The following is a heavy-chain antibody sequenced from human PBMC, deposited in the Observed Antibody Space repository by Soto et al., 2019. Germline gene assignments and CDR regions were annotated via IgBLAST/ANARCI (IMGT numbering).Heavy chain of an antibody. V-gene: IGHV1-46*01. D-gene: IGHD3-10*01. CDR3: ARGLWFGELLSDYYFDY. J-gene: IGHJ4*02. CDR1: GYTFTSYY. CDR2: INPSGGST. Sequence: ASVKVSCKASGYTFTSYYMHWVRQAPGQGLEWMGIINPSGGSTSYAQKFQGRVTMTRDTSTSTVYMELGSLRSEDTAVYYCARGLWFGELLSDYYFDYWGQGTLVTVSS.